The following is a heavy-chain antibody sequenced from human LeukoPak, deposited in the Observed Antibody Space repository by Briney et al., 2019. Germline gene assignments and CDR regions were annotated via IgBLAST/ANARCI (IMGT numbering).Heavy chain of an antibody. Sequence: GGSLRLSCAASGITFSSYSFNWVRQARGKGPEWVSSINTVASYIYYADSVRGRFTISRDNAENSLWLQMNGLRAEDPAVYYCARLRRNSDRSGFYYYYDNWGQGTLVTVSS. CDR3: ARLRRNSDRSGFYYYYDN. D-gene: IGHD3-22*01. CDR1: GITFSSYS. V-gene: IGHV3-21*01. CDR2: INTVASYI. J-gene: IGHJ4*02.